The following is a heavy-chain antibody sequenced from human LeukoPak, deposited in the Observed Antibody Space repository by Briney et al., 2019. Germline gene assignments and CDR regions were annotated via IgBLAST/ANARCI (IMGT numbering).Heavy chain of an antibody. CDR2: ISAYNGNT. Sequence: GASETVSCKASGYTFTSYGISWVRQAPGQGLEWMGWISAYNGNTNYAQKRQGRVTMTTDTSTSTAYMELRSLRSDDTAVYYCARDEEATPNWFDPWGQGTLVTVSS. CDR1: GYTFTSYG. J-gene: IGHJ5*02. V-gene: IGHV1-18*01. CDR3: ARDEEATPNWFDP.